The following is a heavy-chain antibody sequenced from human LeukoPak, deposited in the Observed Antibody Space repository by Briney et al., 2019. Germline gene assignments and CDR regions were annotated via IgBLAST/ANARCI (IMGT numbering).Heavy chain of an antibody. CDR2: INPSGGST. Sequence: ASVKVSCKASGYTFTSYYMHWVRQAPGQGLEWMGIINPSGGSTSYAQKFQGRVTMTRDMSTSTVYMELSSLRSEDTAVYYWARDRGHYDSSGYYYEGGDYWGQGTLVTVSS. D-gene: IGHD3-22*01. V-gene: IGHV1-46*01. J-gene: IGHJ4*02. CDR1: GYTFTSYY. CDR3: ARDRGHYDSSGYYYEGGDY.